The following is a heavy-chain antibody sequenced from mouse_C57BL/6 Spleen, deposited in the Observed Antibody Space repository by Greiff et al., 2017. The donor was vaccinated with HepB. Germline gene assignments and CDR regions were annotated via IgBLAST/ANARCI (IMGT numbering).Heavy chain of an antibody. CDR1: GYSITSGYY. CDR2: ISYDGSN. Sequence: DVKLQESGPGLVKPSQSLSLTCSVTGYSITSGYYWNWIRQFPGNKLEWMGYISYDGSNNYNPSLKNRISITRDTSKNQFFLKLNSVTTEDTATYYCARGPLYYPYFDYWGQGTTLTVSS. V-gene: IGHV3-6*01. J-gene: IGHJ2*01. D-gene: IGHD2-1*01. CDR3: ARGPLYYPYFDY.